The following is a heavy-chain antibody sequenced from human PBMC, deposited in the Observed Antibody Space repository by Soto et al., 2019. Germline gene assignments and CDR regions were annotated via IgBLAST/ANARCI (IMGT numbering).Heavy chain of an antibody. CDR1: GGSISSGDYY. V-gene: IGHV4-30-4*01. CDR2: IYYSGST. J-gene: IGHJ3*02. D-gene: IGHD3-10*01. CDR3: ARGGEGAHAFDI. Sequence: TLSLTCTVSGGSISSGDYYWSWIRQPPGKGLEWIGYIYYSGSTYYNPSLKSRVTISVDTSKNQFSLKLSSVTAADTAVYYCARGGEGAHAFDIWGQGTMVTVS.